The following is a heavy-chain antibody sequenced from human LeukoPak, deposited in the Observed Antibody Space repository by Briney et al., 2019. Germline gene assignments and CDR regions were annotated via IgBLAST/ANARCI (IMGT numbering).Heavy chain of an antibody. J-gene: IGHJ4*02. V-gene: IGHV3-23*01. CDR1: GFTFSSSA. CDR3: ATEYNYYDSSGYLDY. D-gene: IGHD3-22*01. CDR2: ISGSGGST. Sequence: GGSLRLSCAASGFTFSSSAMSWVGQAPGKGLEWVSAISGSGGSTYYADSVKGRFTISRDNSKNTLYLQMNSLRAEDTAVYYCATEYNYYDSSGYLDYWGQGTLVTVSS.